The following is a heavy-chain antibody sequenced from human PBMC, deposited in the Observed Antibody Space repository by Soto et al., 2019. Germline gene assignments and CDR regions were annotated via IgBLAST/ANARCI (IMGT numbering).Heavy chain of an antibody. CDR1: GFTFSSHW. Sequence: EVQLVESGGGIVQPGGSLRLSCSVSGFTFSSHWMHWVRQAPGKGLVWVSRISTDGSRTTYADSVKGRVTISRDNAKNTLYLDMSSLRAEDTAVYYCARDMLGPPAFDYWGQGTLVTVYS. CDR3: ARDMLGPPAFDY. J-gene: IGHJ4*02. V-gene: IGHV3-74*01. D-gene: IGHD3-10*02. CDR2: ISTDGSRT.